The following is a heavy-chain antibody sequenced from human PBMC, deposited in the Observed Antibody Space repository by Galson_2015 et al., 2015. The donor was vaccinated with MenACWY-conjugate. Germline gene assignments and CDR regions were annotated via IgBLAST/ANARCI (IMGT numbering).Heavy chain of an antibody. CDR1: GFSLSTYGVG. J-gene: IGHJ4*02. Sequence: PALVKPTQTLTVTCTLSGFSLSTYGVGVGWFRQPPGKTLEWLAFVYWDDDNRYSPSLKTRLIVTKDTSRNQVVLVMTNVDPVDTATYYCAHRQIIGGPGWNEGVFDYWGQGTLVTVSS. CDR2: VYWDDDN. D-gene: IGHD1-1*01. CDR3: AHRQIIGGPGWNEGVFDY. V-gene: IGHV2-5*02.